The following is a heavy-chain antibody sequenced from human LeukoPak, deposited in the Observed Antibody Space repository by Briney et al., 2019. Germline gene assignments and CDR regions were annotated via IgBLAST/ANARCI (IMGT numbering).Heavy chain of an antibody. V-gene: IGHV3-74*01. J-gene: IGHJ4*02. CDR2: INSDGSST. D-gene: IGHD1-1*01. CDR3: TKDRVWNSFDS. Sequence: GGSLRLSCAASGFTFSSYWMHWVRQAPGKGLVWVSRINSDGSSTSYADSVKGRFTISRDNAKNTLYLQMNSLKNEDAAVYYCTKDRVWNSFDSWGQGTLVTVSS. CDR1: GFTFSSYW.